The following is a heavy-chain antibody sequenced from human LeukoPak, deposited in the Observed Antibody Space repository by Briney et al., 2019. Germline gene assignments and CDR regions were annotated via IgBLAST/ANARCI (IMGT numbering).Heavy chain of an antibody. J-gene: IGHJ4*02. Sequence: GASVKVSCKASGGTFSSYAISWVRQAPGQGLEWMGRIIPILGIANYALKFQGRVTITADKSTSTAYMELSSLRSEDTAVYYCASSYGDSPFDYWGQGTLVTVSS. CDR2: IIPILGIA. D-gene: IGHD4-17*01. CDR3: ASSYGDSPFDY. V-gene: IGHV1-69*04. CDR1: GGTFSSYA.